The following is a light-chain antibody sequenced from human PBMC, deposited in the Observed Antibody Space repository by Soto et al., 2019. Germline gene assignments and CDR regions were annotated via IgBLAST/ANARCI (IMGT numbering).Light chain of an antibody. CDR2: EVV. CDR3: KSYAGSNTYV. V-gene: IGLV2-8*01. CDR1: KSDIGTYDF. J-gene: IGLJ1*01. Sequence: QSALTQPPSASGSPGQSVTISCTGSKSDIGTYDFVSWYQHHPGKAPRLIIYEVVQRPSGVPDRFSGSKSGNTASLTVSGLQAAYEADYFCKSYAGSNTYVFGTGTKLTVL.